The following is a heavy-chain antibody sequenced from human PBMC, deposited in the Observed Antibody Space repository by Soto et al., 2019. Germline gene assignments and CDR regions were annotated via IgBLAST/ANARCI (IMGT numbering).Heavy chain of an antibody. V-gene: IGHV1-18*04. CDR2: ISAYNGNT. D-gene: IGHD5-18*01. CDR3: ARAEDTAMVPFDY. Sequence: GKVYCKASGYTFTSYGISWVRQAPGQGLEWMGWISAYNGNTNYAQKLQGRVTMTTDTSTSTAYMELRSLRSDDTAVYYCARAEDTAMVPFDYWGQGTLVTVSS. J-gene: IGHJ4*02. CDR1: GYTFTSYG.